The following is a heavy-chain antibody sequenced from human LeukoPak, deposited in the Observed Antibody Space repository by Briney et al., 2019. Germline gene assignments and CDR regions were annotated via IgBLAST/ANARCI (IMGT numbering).Heavy chain of an antibody. CDR2: IIPIFGTA. V-gene: IGHV1-69*13. CDR1: GGTFSSYA. CDR3: AREGPTYSSSWYVGLLGFDY. J-gene: IGHJ4*02. D-gene: IGHD6-13*01. Sequence: GASVKVSCKASGGTFSSYAISWVRQAPGQGLEWMGGIIPIFGTANYAQKFQGRVTITADESTSTAYMELSSLRSEDTAVYYCAREGPTYSSSWYVGLLGFDYWGQGTLVTVSS.